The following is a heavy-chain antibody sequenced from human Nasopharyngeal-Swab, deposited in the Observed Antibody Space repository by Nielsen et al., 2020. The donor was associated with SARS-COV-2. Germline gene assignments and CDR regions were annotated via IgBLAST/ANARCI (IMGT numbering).Heavy chain of an antibody. CDR1: GGTFSSYA. CDR2: IIPIFGTA. CDR3: ARCMGGGGYYYYHYYMDV. V-gene: IGHV1-69*06. Sequence: SVKVSCQASGGTFSSYAISWVRQAPGQGLEWMGGIIPIFGTANYAQKFQGRVTITADKSTSTAYMELSSLRSEDTAVYYCARCMGGGGYYYYHYYMDVWGKGTTVTVSS. J-gene: IGHJ6*03. D-gene: IGHD3-16*01.